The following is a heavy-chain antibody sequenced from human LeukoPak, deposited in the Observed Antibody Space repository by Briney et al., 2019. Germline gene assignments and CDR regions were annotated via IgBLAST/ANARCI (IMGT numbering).Heavy chain of an antibody. CDR2: INHSGST. CDR1: GGSISSGGYY. D-gene: IGHD3-10*01. Sequence: SQTLSLTCTVSGGSISSGGYYWSWIRQPPGKGLEWIGEINHSGSTNYNPSLKSRVTISVDTSKNQFSLKLSSVTAADTAVYYCARGRGGLLWFGANWFDPWGQGTLVTVSS. CDR3: ARGRGGLLWFGANWFDP. V-gene: IGHV4-30-2*01. J-gene: IGHJ5*02.